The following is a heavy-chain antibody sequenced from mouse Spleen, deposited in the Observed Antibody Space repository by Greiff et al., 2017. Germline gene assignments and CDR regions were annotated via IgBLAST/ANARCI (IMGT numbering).Heavy chain of an antibody. CDR2: IDPSDSYT. J-gene: IGHJ1*01. CDR3: ARRGAAHWYFDV. Sequence: VQLQQPGAELVMPGASVKLSCKASGYTFTSYWMHWVKQRPGQGLEWIGEIDPSDSYTNYNQKFKGKATLTVDKSSSTAYMQLSSLTSEDSAVYYCARRGAAHWYFDVWGAGTTVTVSS. CDR1: GYTFTSYW. D-gene: IGHD3-3*01. V-gene: IGHV1-69*01.